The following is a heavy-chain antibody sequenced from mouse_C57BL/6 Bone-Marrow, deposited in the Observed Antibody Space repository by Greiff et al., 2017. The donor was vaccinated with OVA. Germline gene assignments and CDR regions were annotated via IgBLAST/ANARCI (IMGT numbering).Heavy chain of an antibody. V-gene: IGHV5-15*01. D-gene: IGHD2-5*01. CDR2: ISNLAYSS. CDR1: GFTFSDYG. J-gene: IGHJ2*01. CDR3: ARHNYSNPFDY. Sequence: EVKLMESGGGLVQPGGSLKLSCAASGFTFSDYGMAWVRQAPRKGPEWVAFISNLAYSSYYADTVTGRFTISRENAKNTLYLEMSSLRSEDTAMYYCARHNYSNPFDYWGQGTTLTVSS.